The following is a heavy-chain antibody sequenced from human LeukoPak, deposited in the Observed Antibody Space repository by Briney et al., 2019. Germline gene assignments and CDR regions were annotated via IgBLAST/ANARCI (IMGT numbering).Heavy chain of an antibody. V-gene: IGHV1-2*02. CDR2: INQNSGVT. D-gene: IGHD1-26*01. Sequence: ASVRISCKTSGYTLTAYYIHWVRQAPGQGLEWMGWINQNSGVTKTAQKFDRVTMTRDTSISTAYLELGRLRSDDAAVYYCARDPRGTYYSDYWGQGTLVTVSS. J-gene: IGHJ4*02. CDR1: GYTLTAYY. CDR3: ARDPRGTYYSDY.